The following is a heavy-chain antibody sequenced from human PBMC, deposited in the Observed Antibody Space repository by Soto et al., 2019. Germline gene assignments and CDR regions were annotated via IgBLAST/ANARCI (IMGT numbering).Heavy chain of an antibody. CDR3: ARVKSGSYDWSDP. D-gene: IGHD3-10*01. V-gene: IGHV3-74*01. J-gene: IGHJ5*02. CDR1: GFTFNNYW. Sequence: DVQLVESGGGLVQPGGSLRLSCAASGFTFNNYWMHWVRQAPGKGLMWVSRINTDGTRTTYADSVKGRFAISRDNATNTVYLQMNSLRADATAVYFCARVKSGSYDWSDPWGQGTLVTVSS. CDR2: INTDGTRT.